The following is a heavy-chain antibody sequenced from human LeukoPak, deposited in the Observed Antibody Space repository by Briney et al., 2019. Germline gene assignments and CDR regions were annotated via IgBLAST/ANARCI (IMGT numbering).Heavy chain of an antibody. V-gene: IGHV4-61*02. Sequence: RTSETLSLTCTVSGGSISSGSYYWSWIRQPAGKGLEWIGRIYTSGSTNYNPSLKSRATISVDTSKNQFSLKLSSVTAADTAVYYCARGSYGYYMDVWGKGTTVTISS. J-gene: IGHJ6*03. CDR3: ARGSYGYYMDV. D-gene: IGHD5-18*01. CDR1: GGSISSGSYY. CDR2: IYTSGST.